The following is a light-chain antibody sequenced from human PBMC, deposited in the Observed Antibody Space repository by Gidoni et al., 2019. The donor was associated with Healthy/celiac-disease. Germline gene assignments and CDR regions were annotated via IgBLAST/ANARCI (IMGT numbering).Light chain of an antibody. Sequence: DIQMTQSPSSLSASVGDRVTITCQASQDISNYLNWYQQKPGKAPKLLIYDASNLETGVPPRFSGSGSGTDFTFTISSLQPEDIATYYCQQYDNLPRTFGGXTKVEIK. V-gene: IGKV1-33*01. J-gene: IGKJ4*01. CDR3: QQYDNLPRT. CDR1: QDISNY. CDR2: DAS.